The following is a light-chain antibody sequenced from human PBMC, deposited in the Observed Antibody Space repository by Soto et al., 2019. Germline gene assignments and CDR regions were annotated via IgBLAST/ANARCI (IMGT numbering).Light chain of an antibody. Sequence: DIVMTQSPLSLPVTPGEPASISCRSSQSLLHSNGYNYLDWYLQKPGQSPQLLIYLGSNRASGVPDRFSGSGSGTDFTLKISRVEAEDVGVYYCLQATHWPGTFGQGTKVDIK. CDR2: LGS. V-gene: IGKV2-28*01. CDR3: LQATHWPGT. CDR1: QSLLHSNGYNY. J-gene: IGKJ1*01.